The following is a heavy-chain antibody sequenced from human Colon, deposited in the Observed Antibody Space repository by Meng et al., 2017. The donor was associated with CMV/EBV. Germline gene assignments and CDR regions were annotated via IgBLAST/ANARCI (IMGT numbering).Heavy chain of an antibody. Sequence: GESLKISCVASGFNFNHFWMSWVRQAPGKGLEWVANIDRDGNEKNYVDSVKGRFTMSRDNAKNSVYLQMNSLTDDDMAVYYCAKEQGIIYDWGQGTLVTVSS. CDR2: IDRDGNEK. D-gene: IGHD2/OR15-2a*01. V-gene: IGHV3-7*04. CDR3: AKEQGIIYD. J-gene: IGHJ4*02. CDR1: GFNFNHFW.